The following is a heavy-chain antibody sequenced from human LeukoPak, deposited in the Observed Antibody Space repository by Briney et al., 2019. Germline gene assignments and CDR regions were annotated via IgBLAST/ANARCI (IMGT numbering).Heavy chain of an antibody. CDR1: GGSISSYY. J-gene: IGHJ4*02. CDR3: ARQRAAGANYDC. Sequence: PSETLSLTCTVSGGSISSYYWSWIRQPPGKGLEWIGYIYYSGSTNYNPSLKSRVTISVDTSKNQFSLKLSSVTAADTAVYYCARQRAAGANYDCWGQGTLVTVSS. D-gene: IGHD6-13*01. V-gene: IGHV4-59*08. CDR2: IYYSGST.